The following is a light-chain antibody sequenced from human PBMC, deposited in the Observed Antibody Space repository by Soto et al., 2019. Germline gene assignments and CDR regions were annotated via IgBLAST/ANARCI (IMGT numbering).Light chain of an antibody. V-gene: IGKV3D-15*01. J-gene: IGKJ5*01. CDR2: GAS. CDR1: QSLSGSY. Sequence: EIVLTQSPGTLSLSPVERATLSCRASQSLSGSYLAWYQQKSGQAPRLLMYGASTRATGIPARFSGSGSGTEFTLTISSLHSEDFALYYCQQYNDWVTFGQGTRLEIK. CDR3: QQYNDWVT.